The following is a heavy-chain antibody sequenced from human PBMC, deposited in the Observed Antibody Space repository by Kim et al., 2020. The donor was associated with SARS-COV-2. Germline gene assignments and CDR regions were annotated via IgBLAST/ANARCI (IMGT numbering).Heavy chain of an antibody. CDR1: GYTFTSYA. V-gene: IGHV1-3*01. CDR3: ARIRPPPASYYGSGSYDY. Sequence: ASVKVSCKASGYTFTSYAMHWVRQAPGQRLEWMGWINAGNGNTKYSQKFQGRVTITRDTSASTAYMELSSLRSEDTAVYYCARIRPPPASYYGSGSYDYWGQGTLVTVSS. J-gene: IGHJ4*02. CDR2: INAGNGNT. D-gene: IGHD3-10*01.